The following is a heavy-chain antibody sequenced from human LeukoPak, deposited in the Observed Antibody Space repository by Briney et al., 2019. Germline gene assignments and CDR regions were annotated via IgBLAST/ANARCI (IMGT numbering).Heavy chain of an antibody. J-gene: IGHJ5*02. Sequence: GGSLRLSCAASGFTVSSNYMSWVRQAPGKGLEWVSVIYSGGSTYYADSVKGRFTISRDNSKNTVYLQMNSLRAEDTAVHYCARDLNYDSASWGQGTLVTVSS. D-gene: IGHD3-22*01. CDR2: IYSGGST. CDR3: ARDLNYDSAS. V-gene: IGHV3-53*01. CDR1: GFTVSSNY.